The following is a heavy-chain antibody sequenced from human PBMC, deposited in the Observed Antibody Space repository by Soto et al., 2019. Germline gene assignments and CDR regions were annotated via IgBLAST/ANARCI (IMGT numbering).Heavy chain of an antibody. V-gene: IGHV4-31*03. CDR2: IFYSGTT. Sequence: QVQLQESRPGLLKPTQTLSLTCTVSGDSVYSRPHSWTWIRQLPDKGLEYIGYIFYSGTTYYNPSLKDRVTISLDTSKNQFYLSLTSVTAADTAVYYCAGPTSYFEYWGQGTLVNVSS. CDR1: GDSVYSRPHS. J-gene: IGHJ4*02. CDR3: AGPTSYFEY.